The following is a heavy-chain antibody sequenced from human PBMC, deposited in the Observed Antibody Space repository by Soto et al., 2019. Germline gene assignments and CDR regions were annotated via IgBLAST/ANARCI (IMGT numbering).Heavy chain of an antibody. J-gene: IGHJ3*01. D-gene: IGHD2-8*01. CDR2: IHPGSGCT. Sequence: GSVKMYFKTSGYHVTAYYLHLVRQAPGQGLEWMGWIHPGSGCTNYAQQFQGRVTMTRDASISTAYIELIRLRSDDTAKDYCAGLYVNRLVDGFDVSGQGTLLTVSS. CDR3: AGLYVNRLVDGFDV. V-gene: IGHV1-2*02. CDR1: GYHVTAYY.